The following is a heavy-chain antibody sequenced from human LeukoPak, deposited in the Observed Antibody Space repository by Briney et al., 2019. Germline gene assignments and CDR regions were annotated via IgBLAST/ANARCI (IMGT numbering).Heavy chain of an antibody. D-gene: IGHD5-24*01. CDR3: AKGLRDGYNLNYYFDY. Sequence: PGRSLRLSCAVSGFTFSSYGMHWVRQAPGKGLEWVAVIWYDGSNKYYADSVKGRFTISRDNSKNTLYLQMNSLRAEDTAVYYCAKGLRDGYNLNYYFDYWGQGTLVTVSS. CDR1: GFTFSSYG. V-gene: IGHV3-33*06. CDR2: IWYDGSNK. J-gene: IGHJ4*02.